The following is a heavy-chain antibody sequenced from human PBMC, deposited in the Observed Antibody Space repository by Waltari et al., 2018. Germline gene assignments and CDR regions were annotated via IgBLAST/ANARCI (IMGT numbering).Heavy chain of an antibody. D-gene: IGHD3-3*01. CDR1: GYTFSDYG. CDR3: ARERHRLMEEGYLMALDP. J-gene: IGHJ5*02. CDR2: ISSNNGQK. Sequence: QAQLVQSGAEVKKPGASVKVSCKASGYTFSDYGISWVRQAPGQGLEWMGWISSNNGQKNHAQKFQGRCIMTKDTPTTTVYMELTDLTSDDTAVYYCARERHRLMEEGYLMALDPWGQGTVVTVSS. V-gene: IGHV1-18*01.